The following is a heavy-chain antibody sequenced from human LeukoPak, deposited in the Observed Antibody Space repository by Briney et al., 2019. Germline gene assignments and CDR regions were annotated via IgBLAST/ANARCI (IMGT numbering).Heavy chain of an antibody. V-gene: IGHV5-51*03. D-gene: IGHD6-13*01. CDR3: AKRHSRRWYAPFDP. Sequence: PGESLQISCKASGYSFTDCWIGWLRQLPGKGLEWMGIIYPGDSDTRYSPTFQGQVSISADKSINTAYLQWSSLKASDTAMYYCAKRHSRRWYAPFDPWGQGTLVTVSS. J-gene: IGHJ5*02. CDR1: GYSFTDCW. CDR2: IYPGDSDT.